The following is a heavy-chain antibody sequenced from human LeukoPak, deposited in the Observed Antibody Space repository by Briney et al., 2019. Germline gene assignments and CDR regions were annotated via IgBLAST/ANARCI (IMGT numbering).Heavy chain of an antibody. Sequence: GASVKVSCKASGYTFTGYYMHWVRQAPGQGLEWMGGIIPIFGTANYAQKFQGRVTITADESTSTAYMELSSLRSEDTAVYYCARDRNSNYRYGMDVWGQGTTVTVSS. CDR2: IIPIFGTA. D-gene: IGHD4-11*01. CDR3: ARDRNSNYRYGMDV. CDR1: GYTFTGYY. J-gene: IGHJ6*02. V-gene: IGHV1-69*13.